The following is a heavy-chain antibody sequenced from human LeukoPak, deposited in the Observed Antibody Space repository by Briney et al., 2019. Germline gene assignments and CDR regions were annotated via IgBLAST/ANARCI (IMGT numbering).Heavy chain of an antibody. CDR1: GYTFTSFD. CDR3: ASSRNGAGSSSGFDY. J-gene: IGHJ4*02. CDR2: MNPNSGNT. Sequence: GASVKVSCKASGYTFTSFDINWVRQATGQGREWMGWMNPNSGNTGCAQKFQGRVTMTRNTSITTAYMELSSLRSDDTAVYYCASSRNGAGSSSGFDYWGQGTLVTVSS. D-gene: IGHD6-13*01. V-gene: IGHV1-8*01.